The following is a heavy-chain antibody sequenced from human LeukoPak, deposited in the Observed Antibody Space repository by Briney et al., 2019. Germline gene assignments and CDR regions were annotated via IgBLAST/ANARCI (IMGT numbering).Heavy chain of an antibody. J-gene: IGHJ4*02. CDR2: IWYDGSNK. V-gene: IGHV3-33*01. CDR3: ARDRGGYDSSGYFDY. D-gene: IGHD3-22*01. Sequence: GGSLRLSCAASGFTFSSCGMHWVRQAPGKGLEWVAVIWYDGSNKYYADSVKGRFTISRDNSKNTLYLQMNSLRAEDTAVYYCARDRGGYDSSGYFDYWGQGTLVTVSS. CDR1: GFTFSSCG.